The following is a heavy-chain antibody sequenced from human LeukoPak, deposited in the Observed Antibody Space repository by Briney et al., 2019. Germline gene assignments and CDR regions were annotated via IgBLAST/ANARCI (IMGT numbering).Heavy chain of an antibody. CDR3: AKATYYDFWSGYYTGAFDI. J-gene: IGHJ3*02. CDR2: ISGSGGST. Sequence: GGSLRLSCAASGFTFSSYAMSWVRQAPGKGLEWVSAISGSGGSTYYADSVKGRFTISRDNSKNTLYLQMNSLRAEDTAVYYCAKATYYDFWSGYYTGAFDIWGQGTMVTVSS. V-gene: IGHV3-23*01. CDR1: GFTFSSYA. D-gene: IGHD3-3*01.